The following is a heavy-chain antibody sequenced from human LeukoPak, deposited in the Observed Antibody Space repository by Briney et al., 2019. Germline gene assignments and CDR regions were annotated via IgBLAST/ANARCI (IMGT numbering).Heavy chain of an antibody. CDR1: GFTFSSYV. J-gene: IGHJ4*02. V-gene: IGHV3-23*01. CDR2: ISSSGDST. Sequence: PGGSLRLSCAASGFTFSSYVMSWVRQAPGKGLEWVSDISSSGDSTHYADSVKGGFTISRDNSKNTLFLQVNSLRAEDTAVYYCAKRAVGAAYYFDYWGQGTLVTVSS. D-gene: IGHD2-15*01. CDR3: AKRAVGAAYYFDY.